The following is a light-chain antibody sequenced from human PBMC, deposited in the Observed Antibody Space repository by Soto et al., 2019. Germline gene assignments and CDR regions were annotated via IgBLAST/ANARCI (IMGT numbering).Light chain of an antibody. CDR3: QQYNNWLWT. Sequence: DIVLTQSPSTLSLSLGERATLSCRASQSVSSNLAWYQQKPGQAPRLLIYGASTRATGIPARFSGSGSGTEFTLTISSLQSEDFAVYYCQQYNNWLWTFGQGTKVDIK. CDR1: QSVSSN. CDR2: GAS. V-gene: IGKV3-15*01. J-gene: IGKJ1*01.